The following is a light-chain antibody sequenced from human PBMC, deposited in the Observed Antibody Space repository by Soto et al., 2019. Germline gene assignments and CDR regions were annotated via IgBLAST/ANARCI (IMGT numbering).Light chain of an antibody. CDR3: QQSYSTPYT. CDR2: AAS. V-gene: IGKV1-39*01. J-gene: IGKJ2*01. CDR1: QSVSRW. Sequence: DIQMTQSPSTLSASVGDRVNITCRASQSVSRWLAWYQQKPGTAPKLLTFAASRLQSGVPSRFIGSGSGTAFTLTISSLKPEDFATYYCQQSYSTPYTFGQGTKLEIK.